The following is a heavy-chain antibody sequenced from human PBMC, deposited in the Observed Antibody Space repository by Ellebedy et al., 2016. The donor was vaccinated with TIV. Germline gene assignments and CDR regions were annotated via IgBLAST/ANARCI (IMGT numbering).Heavy chain of an antibody. D-gene: IGHD3-22*01. J-gene: IGHJ4*02. CDR1: GFTFNSYA. V-gene: IGHV3-30-3*01. CDR3: ATSAVGHSHGYYFDY. Sequence: PGGSLRLSCAASGFTFNSYAMHWVRLAPGKGLQWVTLISYDGTTKYNADSVKGRFTISRDNSRNTVYLQMNSLRAEDTALYYCATSAVGHSHGYYFDYWGQGTLVTVSS. CDR2: ISYDGTTK.